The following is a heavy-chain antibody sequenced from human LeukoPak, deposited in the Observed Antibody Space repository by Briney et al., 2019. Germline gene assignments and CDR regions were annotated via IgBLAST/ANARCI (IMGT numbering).Heavy chain of an antibody. CDR1: GFTFSSYA. J-gene: IGHJ4*02. Sequence: GGSLRLSCAASGFTFSSYAMSWVRQAPGKGLEWVSSISRSSNYIKYADSVKGRFSISRDNAKNSLFLQMNSLRAEDTAVYYCARGTAYYYGFDYWGQGTLVTVSS. V-gene: IGHV3-21*01. CDR3: ARGTAYYYGFDY. D-gene: IGHD3-22*01. CDR2: ISRSSNYI.